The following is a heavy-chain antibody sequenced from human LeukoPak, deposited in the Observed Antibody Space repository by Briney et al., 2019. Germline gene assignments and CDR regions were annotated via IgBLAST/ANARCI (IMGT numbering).Heavy chain of an antibody. CDR2: IKQDGSEK. Sequence: PGGSLRLSCSASGFTLRSYRMSSGRQTPGKGLERVANIKQDGSEKSFVDSVKGRFTIGRDNAKNALYLQMNSLRADDTAVYYCAIDTFEARYFDWLLSLPLYYFDYWGQGTLVTVSS. V-gene: IGHV3-7*01. CDR1: GFTLRSYR. CDR3: AIDTFEARYFDWLLSLPLYYFDY. D-gene: IGHD3-9*01. J-gene: IGHJ4*02.